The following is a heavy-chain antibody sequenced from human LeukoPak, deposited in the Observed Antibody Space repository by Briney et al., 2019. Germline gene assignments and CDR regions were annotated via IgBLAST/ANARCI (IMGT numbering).Heavy chain of an antibody. Sequence: SVKVSCKASGGTFSSYTISWVRQAPGQGLEWMGRIIPILGIANYAQKFQGRVTITADKSTSTAYMELSSLRSEDTAVYYCARDWGHSSDQEDAFDIWGQGTMVAVSS. CDR1: GGTFSSYT. CDR3: ARDWGHSSDQEDAFDI. V-gene: IGHV1-69*04. CDR2: IIPILGIA. J-gene: IGHJ3*02. D-gene: IGHD6-19*01.